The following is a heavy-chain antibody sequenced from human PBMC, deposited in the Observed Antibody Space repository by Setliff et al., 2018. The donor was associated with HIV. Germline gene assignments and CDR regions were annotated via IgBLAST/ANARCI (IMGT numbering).Heavy chain of an antibody. D-gene: IGHD3-22*01. Sequence: SETLSLTCTVSGGSTSSGSYSWTWIRQPAGKGLEWIGRIYTTGSTNYNPSLKSRVTMSVDTSNNQFSLRLSSVTAADTAVYYCARTRRDDSSGYYAPLFDYWGQGALVTVSS. V-gene: IGHV4-61*02. CDR3: ARTRRDDSSGYYAPLFDY. CDR2: IYTTGST. CDR1: GGSTSSGSYS. J-gene: IGHJ4*02.